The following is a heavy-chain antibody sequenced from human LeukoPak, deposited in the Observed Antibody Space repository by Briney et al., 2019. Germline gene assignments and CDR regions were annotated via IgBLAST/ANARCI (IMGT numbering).Heavy chain of an antibody. D-gene: IGHD3-22*01. CDR3: ARRGSGYYDSSGSYWFDP. CDR1: GGTFSSYA. Sequence: GASVKVSCKAPGGTFSSYAISWVRQAPGQGLEWMGGIIPIFGTANYAQKFQGRVTITADESTSTAYMELSSLRSEDTAVYYCARRGSGYYDSSGSYWFDPWGQGTLVTVSS. CDR2: IIPIFGTA. V-gene: IGHV1-69*13. J-gene: IGHJ5*02.